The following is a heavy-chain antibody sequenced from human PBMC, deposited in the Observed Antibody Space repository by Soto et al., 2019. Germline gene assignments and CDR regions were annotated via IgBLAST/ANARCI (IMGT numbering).Heavy chain of an antibody. CDR2: VYESGNT. D-gene: IGHD2-15*01. CDR3: AKDRRVTYCSGDSCYGGYYGMDV. Sequence: SETLSLTCTVSGVSISGFHWHWIRQPPGKGLEWIGYVYESGNTKYNPSLRGRVIMSVDTSKKQVSLKLSSVTAADTAVYYCAKDRRVTYCSGDSCYGGYYGMDVWGQGTTVTVSS. CDR1: GVSISGFH. J-gene: IGHJ6*02. V-gene: IGHV4-59*01.